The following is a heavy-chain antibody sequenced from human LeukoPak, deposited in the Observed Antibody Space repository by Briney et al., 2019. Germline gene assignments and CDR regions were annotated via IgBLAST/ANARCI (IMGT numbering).Heavy chain of an antibody. J-gene: IGHJ5*02. Sequence: ASVKVSCKASGYTFTNYAITWVRQAPGQGPEWMGRISPYNGDRRDALKFQDRVTMTTDTSTTTAYMELRSLRSDDTAVYYCARLRLGELSLGFDPWGQGTLVTVSS. CDR1: GYTFTNYA. V-gene: IGHV1-18*01. D-gene: IGHD3-16*02. CDR2: ISPYNGDR. CDR3: ARLRLGELSLGFDP.